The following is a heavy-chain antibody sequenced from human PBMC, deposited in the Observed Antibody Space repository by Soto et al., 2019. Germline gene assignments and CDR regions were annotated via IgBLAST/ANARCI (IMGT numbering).Heavy chain of an antibody. V-gene: IGHV1-2*02. CDR2: INPNGGGT. J-gene: IGHJ4*02. CDR3: ARAVHTMIQGVRFRVDQ. Sequence: ASVKVSCKASGYTFTAYYIHWVRQAPGQGLEWMGWINPNGGGTKYAQKFQGRVTMTRDTSINTAYVELTRLTSDDTAVYYCARAVHTMIQGVRFRVDQWGQGTLVTVSS. CDR1: GYTFTAYY. D-gene: IGHD3-10*01.